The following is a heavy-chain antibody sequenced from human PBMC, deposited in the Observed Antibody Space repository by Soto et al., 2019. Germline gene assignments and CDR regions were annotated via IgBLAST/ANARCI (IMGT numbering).Heavy chain of an antibody. CDR1: GFTFHDYA. CDR3: ARDGWLYYDTTSQGMDV. J-gene: IGHJ6*02. Sequence: GGSLRLSCATSGFTFHDYAMSWVRQAPGKGLEWVAVISYDGNNKNYADSVKGRFTISRDNSKNTLYLQMNSLRAEDTAVYYCARDGWLYYDTTSQGMDVWGQGTTVTVSS. CDR2: ISYDGNNK. V-gene: IGHV3-30*19. D-gene: IGHD3-22*01.